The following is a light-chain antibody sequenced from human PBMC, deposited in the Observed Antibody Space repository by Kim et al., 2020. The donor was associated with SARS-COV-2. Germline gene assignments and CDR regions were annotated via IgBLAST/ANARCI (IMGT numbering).Light chain of an antibody. Sequence: TINCKSSQSVLYSSNNKNYLVWYQQKPGQTPKLLIYWASTRESGVPDRFSGSGSGTDFTLTISSLQAEDVAIYYCQLHYTTPMWTFGQGTKVDIK. CDR3: QLHYTTPMWT. V-gene: IGKV4-1*01. J-gene: IGKJ1*01. CDR1: QSVLYSSNNKNY. CDR2: WAS.